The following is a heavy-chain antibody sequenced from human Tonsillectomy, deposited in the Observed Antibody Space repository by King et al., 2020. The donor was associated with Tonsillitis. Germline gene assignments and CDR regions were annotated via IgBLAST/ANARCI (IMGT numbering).Heavy chain of an antibody. CDR2: IKSKSEGGTT. D-gene: IGHD3-22*01. CDR3: TIDDSYDSSDYYYVGFGS. J-gene: IGHJ5*01. V-gene: IGHV3-15*01. Sequence: VQLVESGGGLVKPGGSLRLSCAASGFTFSNAWMSWVRQDPGKGLYWVGRIKSKSEGGTTDYAAPEKGRFSISRDDSKNTLYLQMNSLKAEDTALYYCTIDDSYDSSDYYYVGFGSWGHGTLVTVSS. CDR1: GFTFSNAW.